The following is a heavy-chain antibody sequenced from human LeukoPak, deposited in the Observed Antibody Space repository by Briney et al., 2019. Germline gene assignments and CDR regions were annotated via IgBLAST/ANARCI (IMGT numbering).Heavy chain of an antibody. CDR3: QYYYDSSGYYSRDY. V-gene: IGHV4-34*01. CDR1: GGSFSGYY. CDR2: INHSRST. J-gene: IGHJ4*02. D-gene: IGHD3-22*01. Sequence: SETLSLTCAVYGGSFSGYYWSWIRQPPGKGLEWIGEINHSRSTNYNPSLKSRVTISVDTSKNQFSLKLSSVTAADTAVYYCQYYYDSSGYYSRDYRGQGTLVTVSS.